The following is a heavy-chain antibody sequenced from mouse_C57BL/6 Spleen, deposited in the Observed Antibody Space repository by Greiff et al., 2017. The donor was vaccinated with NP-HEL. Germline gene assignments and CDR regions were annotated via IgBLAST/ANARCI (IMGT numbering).Heavy chain of an antibody. J-gene: IGHJ4*01. CDR3: ARRRGEYDGPMEY. CDR1: GFTFSDYG. V-gene: IGHV5-15*04. Sequence: EVQGVESGGGLVQPGGSLKLSCAASGFTFSDYGMAWVRQAPRKGPEWVAFISNLAYSIYYADTVTGRFTISRENAKNTLYLEMSSLRSEDTAMYDGARRRGEYDGPMEYWGQGTSVTVSS. CDR2: ISNLAYSI. D-gene: IGHD2-14*01.